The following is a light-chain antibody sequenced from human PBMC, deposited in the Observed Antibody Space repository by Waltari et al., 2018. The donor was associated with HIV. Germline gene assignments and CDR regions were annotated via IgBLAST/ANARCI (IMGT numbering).Light chain of an antibody. CDR1: KLGNKY. CDR3: QAWDSNTVV. Sequence: SYELTQPPSVSVSPGQTASITSSGDKLGNKYVCWYQQKPGQSPVLVIYQDNKRPSGIPERFSGSNSGSTATLTISGTQAMDEADYYCQAWDSNTVVFGGGTKLTVL. V-gene: IGLV3-1*01. J-gene: IGLJ2*01. CDR2: QDN.